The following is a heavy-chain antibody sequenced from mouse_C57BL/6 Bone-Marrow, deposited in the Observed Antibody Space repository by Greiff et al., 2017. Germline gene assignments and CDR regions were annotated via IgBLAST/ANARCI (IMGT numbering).Heavy chain of an antibody. D-gene: IGHD2-5*01. J-gene: IGHJ1*03. CDR2: IYPGSGST. V-gene: IGHV1-55*01. CDR3: ARPYYSNYWYVDV. CDR1: GYTFTSYW. Sequence: VQLQQSGAELVKPGASVKMSCKASGYTFTSYWITWVKPRPGQGLEWIGDIYPGSGSTNYNEKFKSKATLTVDTSSSTAYMQLSSLTSEDSAVYYCARPYYSNYWYVDVWGTGTTVTVSS.